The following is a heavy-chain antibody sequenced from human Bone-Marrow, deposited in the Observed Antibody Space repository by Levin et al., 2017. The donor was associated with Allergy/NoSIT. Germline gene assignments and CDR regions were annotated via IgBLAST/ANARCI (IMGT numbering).Heavy chain of an antibody. V-gene: IGHV3-21*01. Sequence: GESLKISCPVSGFSFSIYSINWVRQAPGKGLEWVSSISSSGSDMYYVDSVKGRFTISRDNAKNSLTLQMNSLRAEDTAVYYCARGIIGDVRVAHKEAFDIWGQGTMVTVSS. CDR3: ARGIIGDVRVAHKEAFDI. CDR2: ISSSGSDM. J-gene: IGHJ3*02. CDR1: GFSFSIYS. D-gene: IGHD2-8*02.